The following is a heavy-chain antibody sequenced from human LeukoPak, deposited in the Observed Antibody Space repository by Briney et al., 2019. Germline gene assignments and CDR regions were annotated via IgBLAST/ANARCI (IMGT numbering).Heavy chain of an antibody. Sequence: GGSLRLSCAASGFTVSSNYMSWVRQAPGKGLEWVSVIYSGGSTCYADSVKGRFTISRDNSKNTLYLQMNSLRAEDTAVYYCARQVRYSGSYYLDYWGQGTLVTVSS. J-gene: IGHJ4*02. CDR2: IYSGGST. V-gene: IGHV3-53*01. CDR1: GFTVSSNY. D-gene: IGHD1-26*01. CDR3: ARQVRYSGSYYLDY.